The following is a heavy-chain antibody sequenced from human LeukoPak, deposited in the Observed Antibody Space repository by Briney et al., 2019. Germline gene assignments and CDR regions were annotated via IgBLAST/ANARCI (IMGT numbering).Heavy chain of an antibody. CDR1: GYTFTGYY. V-gene: IGHV1-2*02. D-gene: IGHD1-26*01. J-gene: IGHJ4*02. Sequence: ASVKVSCKASGYTFTGYYMHWVRQAPGQGLEWMGWINPNSGGTNYAQKFQGRVTMTRDTSISTAYMELSRLRSDDTAVYYCARGRTYSGSYRFDYWGQGTLVTVSS. CDR2: INPNSGGT. CDR3: ARGRTYSGSYRFDY.